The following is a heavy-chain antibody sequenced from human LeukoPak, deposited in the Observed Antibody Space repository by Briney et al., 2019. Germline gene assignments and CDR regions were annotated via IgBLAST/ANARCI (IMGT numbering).Heavy chain of an antibody. J-gene: IGHJ4*02. CDR2: INHSGST. V-gene: IGHV4-34*01. CDR1: GGSFSGYY. Sequence: SETLSLTCAVYGGSFSGYYWSWIRQPPGKGLEWIGEINHSGSTNYNPSLKSRVTISVDTSKNQFSLKLSSVTAADTAVYYCARVGEYCSSTSCYCVDYWGQGTLVTVSS. D-gene: IGHD2-2*01. CDR3: ARVGEYCSSTSCYCVDY.